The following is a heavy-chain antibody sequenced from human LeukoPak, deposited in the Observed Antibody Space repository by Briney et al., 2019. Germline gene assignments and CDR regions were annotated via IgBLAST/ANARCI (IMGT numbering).Heavy chain of an antibody. J-gene: IGHJ6*03. CDR2: ISSSSSYI. Sequence: GGSLRLSCAASGFTFSSYSMNWVRQAPGKGLEWVSSISSSSSYIYYADSVKGRFTISRDNAKNSLYLQMNSLRVEDTAVYYCARGDYGDHNYYYYYMDVWGKGTTVTVSS. D-gene: IGHD4-17*01. CDR1: GFTFSSYS. V-gene: IGHV3-21*01. CDR3: ARGDYGDHNYYYYYMDV.